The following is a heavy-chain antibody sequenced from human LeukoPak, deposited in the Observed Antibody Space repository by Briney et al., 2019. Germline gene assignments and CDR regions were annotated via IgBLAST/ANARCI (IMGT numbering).Heavy chain of an antibody. D-gene: IGHD2-15*01. V-gene: IGHV3-49*04. Sequence: GGSLRLSCTASGFTFGDYAMSWVRQAPGKGLEWVGFIRSKAYGGTTEYAASVKGRFTISRDDSKSIAYLQMNGLKTEDTAVYYCTLSGGIYWGQGTLVTVSS. CDR2: IRSKAYGGTT. CDR1: GFTFGDYA. J-gene: IGHJ4*02. CDR3: TLSGGIY.